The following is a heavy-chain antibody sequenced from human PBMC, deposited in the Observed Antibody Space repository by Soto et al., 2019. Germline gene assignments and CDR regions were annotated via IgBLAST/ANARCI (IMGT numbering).Heavy chain of an antibody. CDR1: GDSISSGDYY. V-gene: IGHV4-61*08. CDR3: ARDLAGTTIYFDY. CDR2: IYYSGST. Sequence: SETLSLTCTVSGDSISSGDYYWSWIRQPPGKGLEWIGLIYYSGSTNYNPSLKSRVTISVDTSKNQFSLKLSSVTAADTAVYYCARDLAGTTIYFDYWGQGTLVTVSS. D-gene: IGHD1-7*01. J-gene: IGHJ4*02.